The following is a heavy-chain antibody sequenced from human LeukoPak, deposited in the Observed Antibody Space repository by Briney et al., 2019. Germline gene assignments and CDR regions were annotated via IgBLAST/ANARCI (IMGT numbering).Heavy chain of an antibody. V-gene: IGHV7-4-1*02. J-gene: IGHJ4*02. D-gene: IGHD3-9*01. CDR2: IYTNTGNP. CDR1: GYTLTSYA. CDR3: AREGYYDILTGYYHYFDY. Sequence: ASVKVSCKASGYTLTSYAMNWVRQAPGQGLEWMGWIYTNTGNPTYAQGFTGRFVFSLDTSVSTAYLQISSLKAEDTAVYYCAREGYYDILTGYYHYFDYWGQGTLVTVSS.